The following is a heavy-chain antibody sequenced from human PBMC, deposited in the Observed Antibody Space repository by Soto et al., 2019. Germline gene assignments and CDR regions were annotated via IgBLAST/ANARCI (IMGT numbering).Heavy chain of an antibody. CDR2: ISRSSSSI. CDR1: GFTFSNYN. J-gene: IGHJ6*02. CDR3: TRVHYNTSSSHTAMNV. V-gene: IGHV3-48*02. Sequence: VGSVRLSCAASGFTFSNYNMNWVGQAPGKGLEWVSYISRSSSSIYYADSVKGRFTISRDNAKNSLYLQMSSLRDEDTALYYCTRVHYNTSSSHTAMNVWGQGTTVAVSS. D-gene: IGHD6-6*01.